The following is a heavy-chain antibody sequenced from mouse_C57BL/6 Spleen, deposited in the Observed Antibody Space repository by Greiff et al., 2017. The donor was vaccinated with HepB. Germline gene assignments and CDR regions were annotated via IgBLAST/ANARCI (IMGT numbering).Heavy chain of an antibody. Sequence: VQLQQPGAELVRPGTSVKLSCKASGYTFTSYWMHWVKQRPGQGLEWIGVIDPSDSYTNYNQKFKGKATLTVDTSSSTAYMQLSSLTSEDSAVYYCARYDYEYFDVWGTGTTGTVSS. D-gene: IGHD2-4*01. J-gene: IGHJ1*03. CDR2: IDPSDSYT. V-gene: IGHV1-59*01. CDR1: GYTFTSYW. CDR3: ARYDYEYFDV.